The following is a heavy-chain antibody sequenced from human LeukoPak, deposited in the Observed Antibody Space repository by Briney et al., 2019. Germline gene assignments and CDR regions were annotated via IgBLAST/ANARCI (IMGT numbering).Heavy chain of an antibody. D-gene: IGHD2-2*02. CDR2: MNPNSGNT. CDR3: ARVVHGYCSSTSCYSSGAFDY. CDR1: GYTFTSYD. V-gene: IGHV1-8*01. Sequence: GASVKVSCKASGYTFTSYDINWVRQATGQGLEWMGWMNPNSGNTGYAQKFQARVTITRNTSISTAYMELSSLRSEDTAVYYCARVVHGYCSSTSCYSSGAFDYWGQGTLVTVSS. J-gene: IGHJ4*02.